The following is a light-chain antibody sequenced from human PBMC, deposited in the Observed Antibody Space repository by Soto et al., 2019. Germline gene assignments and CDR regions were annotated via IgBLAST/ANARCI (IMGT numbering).Light chain of an antibody. CDR3: QKYDRAPFT. Sequence: DIQMTQSPSSLLAYLGNKVTIICRGGRGFSNYLAWYQQKPGGLPKLLLFGASTFQSGVPARFSGSGSGTLFTLTINGLLPEDVATYYCQKYDRAPFTFGPGTKVDFK. CDR2: GAS. J-gene: IGKJ3*01. CDR1: RGFSNY. V-gene: IGKV1-27*01.